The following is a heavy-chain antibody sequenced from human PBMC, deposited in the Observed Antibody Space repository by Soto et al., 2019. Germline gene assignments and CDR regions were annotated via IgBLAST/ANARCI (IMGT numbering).Heavy chain of an antibody. CDR1: GGSISSGGYY. Sequence: SETLSLTCTVSGGSISSGGYYWSWIRQHPGKGLEWIGYLYYGGSTNYNPSLESRVTISLDTSKNQISLKLSSVTAADTAVYYCARGRDDYNGWYVDLWGRGSLVTVSS. CDR2: LYYGGST. D-gene: IGHD4-4*01. V-gene: IGHV4-61*08. J-gene: IGHJ2*01. CDR3: ARGRDDYNGWYVDL.